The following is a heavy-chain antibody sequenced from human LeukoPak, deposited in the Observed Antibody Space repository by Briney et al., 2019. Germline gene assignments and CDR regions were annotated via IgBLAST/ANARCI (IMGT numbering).Heavy chain of an antibody. D-gene: IGHD5-18*01. CDR2: IYHSGST. V-gene: IGHV4-4*02. CDR1: GGSISSYNW. J-gene: IGHJ4*02. CDR3: ARALGGYSYGYKFDY. Sequence: SETLSLTCVVSGGSISSYNWWSWVRQPPGKGLEWIGEIYHSGSTNYNPSLKSRVTISLDKSKNQFSLKLSSVTAADTAVYYCARALGGYSYGYKFDYWGQGTLVTVSS.